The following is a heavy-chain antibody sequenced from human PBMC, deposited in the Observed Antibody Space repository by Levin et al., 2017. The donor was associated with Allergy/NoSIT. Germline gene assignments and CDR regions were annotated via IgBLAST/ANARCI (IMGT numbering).Heavy chain of an antibody. D-gene: IGHD6-19*01. CDR1: GFTFSSYG. CDR2: IWYDGSNK. CDR3: ARDGSSSGQPDY. V-gene: IGHV3-33*01. Sequence: GESLKISCAASGFTFSSYGMHWVRQAPGKGLEWVAVIWYDGSNKYYADSVKGRFTISRDNSKNTLYLQMNSLRAEDTAVYYCARDGSSSGQPDYWGQGTLVTVSS. J-gene: IGHJ4*02.